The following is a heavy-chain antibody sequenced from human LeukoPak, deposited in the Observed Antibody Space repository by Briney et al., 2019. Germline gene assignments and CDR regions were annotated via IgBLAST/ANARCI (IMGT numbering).Heavy chain of an antibody. CDR2: IYYSGST. CDR3: ARVRVVAAAGYYFDY. Sequence: SETLSLTCTVSGGSVSSGSYYWSWIRQPPEKGLERIGYIYYSGSTNCNPSLKSRVTISVDTSKNQFSLELTSVTAADTAVYYCARVRVVAAAGYYFDYWGQGTLVTVSS. D-gene: IGHD6-13*01. CDR1: GGSVSSGSYY. V-gene: IGHV4-61*01. J-gene: IGHJ4*02.